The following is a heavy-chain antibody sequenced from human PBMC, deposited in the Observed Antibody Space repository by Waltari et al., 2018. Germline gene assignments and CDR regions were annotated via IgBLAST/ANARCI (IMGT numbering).Heavy chain of an antibody. CDR3: VREVQPLGVYYYMDV. CDR2: TSYDGSYK. CDR1: GFTFTAYG. V-gene: IGHV3-30*01. Sequence: QVQLVESGGGVVQPGRSLRLSCAASGFTFTAYGMHWVRQAPGKGLEWVAVTSYDGSYKYQADSGKGRFTIARDNSKNTLFLEMNSLRAEDTAVYYCVREVQPLGVYYYMDVWGKGTTVTVSS. J-gene: IGHJ6*03.